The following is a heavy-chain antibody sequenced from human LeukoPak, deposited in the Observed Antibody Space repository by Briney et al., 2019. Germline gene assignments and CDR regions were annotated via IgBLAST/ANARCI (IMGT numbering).Heavy chain of an antibody. CDR3: TRGSTSREFHY. CDR1: GFTFSSYG. CDR2: IWYDRITN. V-gene: IGHV3-33*01. J-gene: IGHJ4*02. Sequence: GGSPRLSCAASGFTFSSYGMHWVRQAPGKGLEWVAVIWYDRITNYYADSVKGRFSISRDNSKNTLYLQMNSLRAEDTAVYYCTRGSTSREFHYWGQGTLVTVSS. D-gene: IGHD6-6*01.